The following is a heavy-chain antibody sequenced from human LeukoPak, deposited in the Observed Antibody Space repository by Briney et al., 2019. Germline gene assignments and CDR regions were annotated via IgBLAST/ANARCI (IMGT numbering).Heavy chain of an antibody. CDR1: GFRFSDFT. V-gene: IGHV3-23*01. CDR3: GKEGGA. CDR2: IGGRGGST. Sequence: GGSLRLSCAASGFRFSDFTMTWVRQAPGKGPDWVSAIGGRGGSTYYADSLGGRFTISRDNSKGMVYLQMNSLKVEDTATYYCGKEGGAWGQGTKVTVSS. D-gene: IGHD3-16*01. J-gene: IGHJ5*02.